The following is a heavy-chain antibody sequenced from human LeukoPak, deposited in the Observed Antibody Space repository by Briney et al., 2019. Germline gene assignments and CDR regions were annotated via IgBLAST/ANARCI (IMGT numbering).Heavy chain of an antibody. Sequence: GGSLRLSCAASEFTFPMYWMSWVRQAPGKGLEWVADIKQDGSEKYYVDSVKGRFTISRDNSKNTLYLQMNSLRAEDTAVYYCARHPYYYGSGSYYLFDYWGQGTLVTVSS. J-gene: IGHJ4*02. V-gene: IGHV3-7*01. CDR1: EFTFPMYW. D-gene: IGHD3-10*01. CDR2: IKQDGSEK. CDR3: ARHPYYYGSGSYYLFDY.